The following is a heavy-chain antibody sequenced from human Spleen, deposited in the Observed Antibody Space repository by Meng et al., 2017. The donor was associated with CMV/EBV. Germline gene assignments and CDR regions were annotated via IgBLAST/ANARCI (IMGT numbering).Heavy chain of an antibody. D-gene: IGHD3-10*01. Sequence: GESLKISCTGFEFTFSGYWMSWVRQAPGKGLKWVAKIKQDGSERYYVDSVKGRFIISRDNAKKSLYLQMNSLRPEDTALYYCVRDNHGFGELRQDVWGQGTTVTVSS. V-gene: IGHV3-7*01. J-gene: IGHJ6*02. CDR2: IKQDGSER. CDR3: VRDNHGFGELRQDV. CDR1: EFTFSGYW.